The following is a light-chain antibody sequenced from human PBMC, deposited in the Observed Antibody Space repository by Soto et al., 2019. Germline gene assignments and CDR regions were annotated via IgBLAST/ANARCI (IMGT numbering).Light chain of an antibody. Sequence: DIQLTQSPSFLSASVGDRVTITCRASQGISSYLAWYQQKPGKAPKLLIYAASTLQCGVPSRFSGSGSGTEFTLTISSLQPEDFATYYCQQLNSYPPYTFGQGTKLEIK. CDR3: QQLNSYPPYT. CDR1: QGISSY. CDR2: AAS. J-gene: IGKJ2*01. V-gene: IGKV1-9*01.